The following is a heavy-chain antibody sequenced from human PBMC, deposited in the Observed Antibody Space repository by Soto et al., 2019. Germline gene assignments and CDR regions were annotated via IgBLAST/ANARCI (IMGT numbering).Heavy chain of an antibody. D-gene: IGHD2-15*01. Sequence: LSCAASGFTFSSYGMHWVRQAPGKGLEWVAVISYDGSNKYYADSVKGRFTISRDNSKNTLYLQMNSLRAEDTAVYYCAKANCSGGSGYSGLNSYYYGMDVWGQGTTVTVSS. V-gene: IGHV3-30*18. CDR2: ISYDGSNK. CDR3: AKANCSGGSGYSGLNSYYYGMDV. J-gene: IGHJ6*02. CDR1: GFTFSSYG.